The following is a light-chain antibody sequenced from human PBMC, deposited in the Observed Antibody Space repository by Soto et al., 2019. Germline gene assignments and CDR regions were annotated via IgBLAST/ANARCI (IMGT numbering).Light chain of an antibody. CDR3: CSYAGGYTYL. Sequence: QSALTQPRSVSGSPGQSVTISCTRTSSDVANYNYVSWYQQHPGRPPKLMIYDVARWPSGVPDRFSGSKSGNTASLTISGLQAEDEADYFCCSYAGGYTYLFGTGTKLTVL. CDR2: DVA. V-gene: IGLV2-11*01. CDR1: SSDVANYNY. J-gene: IGLJ1*01.